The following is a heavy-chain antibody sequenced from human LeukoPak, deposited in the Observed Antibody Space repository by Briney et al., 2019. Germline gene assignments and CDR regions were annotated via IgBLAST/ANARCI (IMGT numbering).Heavy chain of an antibody. Sequence: ASVNVSCKTSGYTFTDYYMHWVRQAPGQGLEWMGWINPNSGGTNYAQKFQGRVTMTRDTSISTAYMELSRLRSDDTAIYYCASSSSGWYSWFDPWGQGTLVTVSS. J-gene: IGHJ5*02. D-gene: IGHD6-19*01. CDR2: INPNSGGT. CDR3: ASSSSGWYSWFDP. V-gene: IGHV1-2*02. CDR1: GYTFTDYY.